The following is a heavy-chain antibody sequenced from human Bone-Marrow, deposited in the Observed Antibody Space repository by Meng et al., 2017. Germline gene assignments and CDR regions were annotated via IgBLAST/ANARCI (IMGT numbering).Heavy chain of an antibody. CDR3: ASDVVAVDGAGLPYYFDY. V-gene: IGHV3-30*04. CDR2: ISYDGSNN. CDR1: GFTFSSYA. J-gene: IGHJ4*02. Sequence: GGSLRLSCAASGFTFSSYAMHWVRQAPGKGLEWVAVISYDGSNNYYADSVKGRFTIARDNTKNTLYLQMNSLRAEDTAVYYCASDVVAVDGAGLPYYFDYWGQGTLVTVSS. D-gene: IGHD6-19*01.